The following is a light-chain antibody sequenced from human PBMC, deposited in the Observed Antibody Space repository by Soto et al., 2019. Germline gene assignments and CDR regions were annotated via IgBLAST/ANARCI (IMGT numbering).Light chain of an antibody. Sequence: QSVLTQPPSLSVAPGQEVTISCSGSGSNVGYNSVSWYQQLPGTAPKLLIYDNYKRPSGIPARFSGSKSGTSASLGITGLQTGDEADYYCGAWDDRLTAYVFGSGTKLTVL. J-gene: IGLJ1*01. V-gene: IGLV1-51*01. CDR2: DNY. CDR1: GSNVGYNS. CDR3: GAWDDRLTAYV.